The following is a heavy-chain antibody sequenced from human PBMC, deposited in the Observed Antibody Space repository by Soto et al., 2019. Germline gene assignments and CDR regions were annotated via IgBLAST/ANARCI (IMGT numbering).Heavy chain of an antibody. J-gene: IGHJ5*02. Sequence: QITLKESGPTLVKPTQTLTLTCTFSGLSLSTSGVGVGWIRQPPGRALEWLALIYWDDDKRYSQSLKNRLTITKDTSKNQVVLTMTIMDPVDTATYYCAHQNCSGGSCYSGVWFDPWGQGTLVTVSS. V-gene: IGHV2-5*02. D-gene: IGHD2-15*01. CDR2: IYWDDDK. CDR3: AHQNCSGGSCYSGVWFDP. CDR1: GLSLSTSGVG.